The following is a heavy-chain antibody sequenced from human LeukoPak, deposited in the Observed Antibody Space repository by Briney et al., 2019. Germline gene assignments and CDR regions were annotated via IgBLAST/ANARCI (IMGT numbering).Heavy chain of an antibody. CDR3: AKGTGDLTGPD. Sequence: GGSLRLSCAASGFSFSSYGMHWVRQAPGKGLEWVAFIRHVGSNINYADSVKGRFTISRDNSKNTLYLQMNSLRAEDTAVYYCAKGTGDLTGPDWGQGTLVTVSS. V-gene: IGHV3-30*02. J-gene: IGHJ4*02. D-gene: IGHD7-27*01. CDR2: IRHVGSNI. CDR1: GFSFSSYG.